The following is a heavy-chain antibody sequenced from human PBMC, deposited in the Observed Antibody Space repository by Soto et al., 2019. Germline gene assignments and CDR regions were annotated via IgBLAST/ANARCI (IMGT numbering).Heavy chain of an antibody. CDR2: IIPIFGTA. CDR1: GGTFSSYA. D-gene: IGHD2-2*02. J-gene: IGHJ6*02. V-gene: IGHV1-69*13. CDR3: ARDGRKKGYCISTSCHMGINYYGMDV. Sequence: ASVKLSCKASGGTFSSYAISWVRQAPGQGLEWMGGIIPIFGTANYAQKFQGRVTITADESTSTAYMELSSLRSEDTAVYYCARDGRKKGYCISTSCHMGINYYGMDVWGQGTTVTVSS.